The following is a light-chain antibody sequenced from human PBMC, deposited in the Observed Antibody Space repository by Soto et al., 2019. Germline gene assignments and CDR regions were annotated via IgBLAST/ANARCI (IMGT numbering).Light chain of an antibody. CDR2: RNN. CDR3: ASWDDSLSGVV. V-gene: IGLV1-47*01. J-gene: IGLJ3*02. CDR1: TSNLGSNF. Sequence: QSVLTQPPSASGTPGQRVTISCSGSTSNLGSNFIYWYQQLPGAAPKLLISRNNQRPSGVPDRFSGSKSGTSASLAISGLRSEDEAVYHCASWDDSLSGVVFGVGTKVTVL.